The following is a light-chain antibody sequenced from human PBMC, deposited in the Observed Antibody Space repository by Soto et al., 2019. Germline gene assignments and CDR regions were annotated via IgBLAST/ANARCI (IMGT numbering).Light chain of an antibody. CDR1: SSDVGSYNL. CDR2: EVS. V-gene: IGLV2-23*02. Sequence: QSALTQPASVSGSPGQSITISCTGTSSDVGSYNLVSWYQHHPGKAPKLIIYEVSKRPSGVSNRFSGSKSGNTASLTISGLQAEDEADYYCCSYEGSSTLVFGTGTKVTV. CDR3: CSYEGSSTLV. J-gene: IGLJ1*01.